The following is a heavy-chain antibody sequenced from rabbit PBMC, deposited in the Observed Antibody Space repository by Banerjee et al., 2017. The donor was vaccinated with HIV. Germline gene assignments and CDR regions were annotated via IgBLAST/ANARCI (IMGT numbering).Heavy chain of an antibody. Sequence: QEQLEESGGDLVKPEGSLTVTCTASGFSFSSSYWICWVRQAPGKGLEWIACIYTGSSDSTYYASWAKGRFTISKTSSTTVTLQMTSLTAADTATYFCARYGDDDAGGVYGDLWGPGTLVTVS. CDR2: IYTGSSDST. CDR1: GFSFSSSYW. J-gene: IGHJ4*01. D-gene: IGHD6-1*01. CDR3: ARYGDDDAGGVYGDL. V-gene: IGHV1S45*01.